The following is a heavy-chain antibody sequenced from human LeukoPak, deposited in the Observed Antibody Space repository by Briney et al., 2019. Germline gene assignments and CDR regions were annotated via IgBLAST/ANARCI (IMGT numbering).Heavy chain of an antibody. CDR2: IKQGGSEK. D-gene: IGHD3-9*01. V-gene: IGHV3-7*01. Sequence: PGGSLRLSCAASGFTFSSYSMNWVRQAPGKGLEWVANIKQGGSEKYYVDSVKGRFTISRDNAKNSLYLQMNSLRAEDTAVYYCARPLYILTGYNPPYELGYWGQGTLVTVSS. J-gene: IGHJ4*02. CDR3: ARPLYILTGYNPPYELGY. CDR1: GFTFSSYS.